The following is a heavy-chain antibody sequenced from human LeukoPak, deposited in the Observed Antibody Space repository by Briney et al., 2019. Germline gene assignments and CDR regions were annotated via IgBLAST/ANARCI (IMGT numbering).Heavy chain of an antibody. J-gene: IGHJ4*02. Sequence: SETLSLTCTVSGGSISSSSYYWGWIRQPPGKGLEWIGSIYYSGSTYYNLSLKSRVTISVDTSKNQFSLKLSSVTAADTAVYYCARDRDSSTWYSYFDYWGLGSRVTVSS. V-gene: IGHV4-39*07. CDR2: IYYSGST. CDR1: GGSISSSSYY. D-gene: IGHD6-13*01. CDR3: ARDRDSSTWYSYFDY.